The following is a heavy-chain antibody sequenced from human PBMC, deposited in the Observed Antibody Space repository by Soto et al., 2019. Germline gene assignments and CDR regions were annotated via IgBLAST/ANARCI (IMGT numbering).Heavy chain of an antibody. Sequence: GGSLRLSCAASGFTFVSHAMSWVRQAPGKGLEWVSTISGSGGTTYYADSVKGRFTISRDNSKNTLYLQMNSLRAEDTAVYYCAKGPLYGDYVSGWGQGTLVTVSS. CDR2: ISGSGGTT. V-gene: IGHV3-23*01. J-gene: IGHJ4*02. D-gene: IGHD4-17*01. CDR1: GFTFVSHA. CDR3: AKGPLYGDYVSG.